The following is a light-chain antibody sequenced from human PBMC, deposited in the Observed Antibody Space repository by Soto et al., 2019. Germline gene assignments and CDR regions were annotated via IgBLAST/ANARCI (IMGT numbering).Light chain of an antibody. J-gene: IGKJ2*01. Sequence: DIQMTQSPSSLSASVGDRVTLTCRASQSISSYLNWYQQKPGKAPKLLIYAGSSLQSGVPSRFSGSGSGTDFTLTISSLQPEDFATYYCQQSYSTPYTFGQGTKVEIK. CDR2: AGS. CDR1: QSISSY. V-gene: IGKV1-39*01. CDR3: QQSYSTPYT.